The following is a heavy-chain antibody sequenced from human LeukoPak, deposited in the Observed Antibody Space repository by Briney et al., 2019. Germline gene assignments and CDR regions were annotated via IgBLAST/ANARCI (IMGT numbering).Heavy chain of an antibody. CDR3: VRGRGASYHDVLQI. CDR2: SNAGNGNT. D-gene: IGHD2-15*01. V-gene: IGHV1-3*02. CDR1: GYTFTSYA. J-gene: IGHJ3*02. Sequence: ASVKVSCKASGYTFTSYAMHWVRQAPGQRLEWMGWSNAGNGNTKYSQEFQGRVTITRDTSARTVYMELTSLRPEDMAVYYCVRGRGASYHDVLQIWGQGTTLIVSS.